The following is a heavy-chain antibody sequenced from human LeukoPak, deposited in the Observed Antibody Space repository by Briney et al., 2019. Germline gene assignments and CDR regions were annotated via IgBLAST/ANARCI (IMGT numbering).Heavy chain of an antibody. CDR2: LDPEDGET. V-gene: IGHV1-24*01. CDR3: ATIPRAVTAPFDY. CDR1: RYTLTELS. J-gene: IGHJ4*02. Sequence: GASVKVSCKVSRYTLTELSMHWVRQAPGNGLEWMGGLDPEDGETINAQKFQGRVTMTEDTSTDTAYMELSSLRSEDTAVYYCATIPRAVTAPFDYWGQGTLVTVSS. D-gene: IGHD6-19*01.